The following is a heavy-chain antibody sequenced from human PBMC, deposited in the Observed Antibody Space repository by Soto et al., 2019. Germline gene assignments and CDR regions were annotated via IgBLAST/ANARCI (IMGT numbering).Heavy chain of an antibody. V-gene: IGHV3-30-3*01. CDR1: GFTFSSYA. Sequence: QVQLVESGGGVVQPGRSLRLSCAASGFTFSSYAMHWVRQAPGKGLEWVAVISYDGSNKYYADSVKGRFTISRDNSKNTLYLQRNSLRAEDTAVYYCARDARDIVVVPDDPVSGYYYYGMDVWGQGTTVTVSS. CDR2: ISYDGSNK. D-gene: IGHD2-2*01. CDR3: ARDARDIVVVPDDPVSGYYYYGMDV. J-gene: IGHJ6*02.